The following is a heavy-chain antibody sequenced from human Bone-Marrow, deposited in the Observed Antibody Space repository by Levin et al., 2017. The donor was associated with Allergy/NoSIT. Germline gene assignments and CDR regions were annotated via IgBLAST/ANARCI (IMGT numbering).Heavy chain of an antibody. CDR3: ARMSAGDSEEDY. V-gene: IGHV1-8*01. Sequence: GASVKVSCKVSGYTFTSYDMHWVRQATGQGLEWMGWMNPNGDKAGYAQKFQGRVTMTSNTSISTAYMEVTSLGSEDTAVYYCARMSAGDSEEDYWGQGTLVTVSS. J-gene: IGHJ4*02. D-gene: IGHD3-16*01. CDR1: GYTFTSYD. CDR2: MNPNGDKA.